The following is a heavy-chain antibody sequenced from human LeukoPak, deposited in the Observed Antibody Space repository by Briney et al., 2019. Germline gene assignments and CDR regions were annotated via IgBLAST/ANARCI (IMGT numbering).Heavy chain of an antibody. Sequence: NPGGSLRLSCAASGFTFSSYSMNWVRQAPGKGLEWVSSISSSSSYIYYADSVKGRFTISRDNAKNSLYLQMNSLRAEDMALYYCAKVSNGVATGAFDIWGQGTMVTVSS. J-gene: IGHJ3*02. CDR3: AKVSNGVATGAFDI. D-gene: IGHD2-8*01. CDR1: GFTFSSYS. V-gene: IGHV3-21*04. CDR2: ISSSSSYI.